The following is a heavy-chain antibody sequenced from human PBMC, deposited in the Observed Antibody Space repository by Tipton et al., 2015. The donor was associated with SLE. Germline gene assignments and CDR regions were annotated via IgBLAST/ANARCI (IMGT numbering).Heavy chain of an antibody. CDR1: GGSFSGYY. J-gene: IGHJ4*02. CDR3: ARGQGRKRNYYDSSGYFDY. Sequence: TLSLTCAVYGGSFSGYYWSWIRQPPGKGPEWIGEINHSGSTNYNPSLKSRVTISVDTSKNQFSLKLSSVTAADTAVYYCARGQGRKRNYYDSSGYFDYWGQGTLVTVSS. D-gene: IGHD3-22*01. V-gene: IGHV4-34*01. CDR2: INHSGST.